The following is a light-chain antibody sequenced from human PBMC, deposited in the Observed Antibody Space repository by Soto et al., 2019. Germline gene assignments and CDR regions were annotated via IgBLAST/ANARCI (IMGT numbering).Light chain of an antibody. CDR3: ASWDDSLNGPYV. J-gene: IGLJ1*01. CDR2: NNN. CDR1: SSNIGSGT. V-gene: IGLV1-44*01. Sequence: QSVQTQPPSVSWTPGQRVTIACSGSSSNIGSGTVNWYQQLPGTAPKLLIYNNNQWPSGVPDRFSGSKSGTSGSLAISGLQSEDEADYYCASWDDSLNGPYVFGTGTKVTVL.